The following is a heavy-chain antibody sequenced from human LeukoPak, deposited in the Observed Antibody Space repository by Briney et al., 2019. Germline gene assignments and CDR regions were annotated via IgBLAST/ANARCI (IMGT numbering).Heavy chain of an antibody. CDR3: AKIGDASVVDY. D-gene: IGHD3-16*01. CDR1: GFTFSDYY. V-gene: IGHV3-23*01. J-gene: IGHJ4*02. CDR2: ISGSSGNT. Sequence: GGSLRLSCAASGFTFSDYYMSWIRQAPGKGLEWVSAISGSSGNTYYADSVKGRFTISRDTSKNTLYLQMNSLRAEDTAVYYCAKIGDASVVDYWGQGTLVTVSS.